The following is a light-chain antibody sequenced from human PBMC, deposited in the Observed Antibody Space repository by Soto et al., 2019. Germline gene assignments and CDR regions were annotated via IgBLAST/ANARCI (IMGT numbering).Light chain of an antibody. V-gene: IGLV2-11*01. Sequence: QSALTQPRSLSGSPGQSVTISCTGTSNDVGGYNFVSWYQQHPGKVPKLIIYDVSIRPSGVPDRFSASKSGITASLTISGLQAEDEADYYCCSYVGSDSSFVFGSGTNVTVL. CDR1: SNDVGGYNF. CDR3: CSYVGSDSSFV. CDR2: DVS. J-gene: IGLJ1*01.